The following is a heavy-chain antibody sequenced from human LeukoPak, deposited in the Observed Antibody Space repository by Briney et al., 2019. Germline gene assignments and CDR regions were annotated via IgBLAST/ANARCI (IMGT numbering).Heavy chain of an antibody. V-gene: IGHV3-33*01. Sequence: GGSLKLSCAASGFTFSSYGMHWFRQAPGKGLDWVAGIWYDGSNKYYADSVKGRFTISGDNSKNTLYLQMNSLRAEDTAVYYCAREGSSYPGSAFDIWGQGTMVTVSS. CDR3: AREGSSYPGSAFDI. D-gene: IGHD6-13*01. J-gene: IGHJ3*02. CDR1: GFTFSSYG. CDR2: IWYDGSNK.